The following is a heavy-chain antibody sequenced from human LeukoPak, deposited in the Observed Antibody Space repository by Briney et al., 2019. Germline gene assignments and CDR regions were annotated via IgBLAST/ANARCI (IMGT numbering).Heavy chain of an antibody. V-gene: IGHV1-46*01. CDR2: IYPRDGST. Sequence: GASVKVSCEASVYTLISNYIHWVPPAPGQGREWMGMIYPRDGSTSYAQKFQGRVTVTRDTSTSTVHMELSGLRSEDTAVYYCSRDQEGFDYWGQGTLVTVSS. CDR3: SRDQEGFDY. CDR1: VYTLISNY. J-gene: IGHJ4*02.